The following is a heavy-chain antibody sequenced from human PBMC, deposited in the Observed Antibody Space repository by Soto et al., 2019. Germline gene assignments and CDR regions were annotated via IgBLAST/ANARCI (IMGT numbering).Heavy chain of an antibody. CDR2: ISSSSSYI. V-gene: IGHV3-21*01. J-gene: IGHJ6*04. Sequence: GVSLRLSFAASGFTFSSYSMNWVRQAPGKGLEWVSSISSSSSYIYYADSAKGRFTISRDNAKNSLYLQMNSLRAEDTAVYYCARSSGGSYLWGKGTTVTVSS. CDR3: ARSSGGSYL. D-gene: IGHD2-15*01. CDR1: GFTFSSYS.